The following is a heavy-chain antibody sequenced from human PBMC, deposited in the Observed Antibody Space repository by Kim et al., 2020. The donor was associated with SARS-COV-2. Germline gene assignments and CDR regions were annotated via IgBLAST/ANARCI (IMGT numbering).Heavy chain of an antibody. J-gene: IGHJ6*02. CDR3: GGYCSSTSCSDYYYYGMDV. Sequence: SETLSLTCAVYGGSFSGYYWSWIRQPPGKGLEWIGEINHSGSTNYNPSLKSRVTISVDTSKNQFSLKLSSVTAADTAVYYCGGYCSSTSCSDYYYYGMDVWGPGTTVTVSS. V-gene: IGHV4-34*01. CDR1: GGSFSGYY. CDR2: INHSGST. D-gene: IGHD2-2*01.